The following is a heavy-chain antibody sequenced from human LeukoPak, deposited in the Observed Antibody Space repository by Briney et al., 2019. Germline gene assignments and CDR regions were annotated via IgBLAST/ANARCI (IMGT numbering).Heavy chain of an antibody. V-gene: IGHV3-23*01. J-gene: IGHJ4*02. CDR2: ISDNGGST. CDR3: ARVGYSSSWDY. Sequence: GGSLRLSCAASGFMFSIYAMSWVRQAPGKGLEWVSSISDNGGSTYYADSVKGRFTISKDNSKNTLYLQMDSLRAEDTAVYYCARVGYSSSWDYWGQGTLVTVSS. CDR1: GFMFSIYA. D-gene: IGHD6-13*01.